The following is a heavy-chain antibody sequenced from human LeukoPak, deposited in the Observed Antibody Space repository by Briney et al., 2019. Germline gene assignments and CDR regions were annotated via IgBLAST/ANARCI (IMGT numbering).Heavy chain of an antibody. V-gene: IGHV1-3*03. Sequence: ASVKVSCKASGYTFTSYAMHWVRQAPGQRLEGMGWINAGNGNTKYSQEFQGRVTITRDTSASTAYMELSSLRSEDMAVYYCARGYSYGYVRWFDPWGQGTLVTVSS. CDR2: INAGNGNT. CDR1: GYTFTSYA. D-gene: IGHD5-18*01. CDR3: ARGYSYGYVRWFDP. J-gene: IGHJ5*02.